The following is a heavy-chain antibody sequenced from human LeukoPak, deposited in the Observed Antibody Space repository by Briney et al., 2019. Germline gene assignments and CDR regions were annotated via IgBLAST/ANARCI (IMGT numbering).Heavy chain of an antibody. CDR1: GSTFSSYS. CDR3: ARGLDGYKVDY. V-gene: IGHV3-21*01. Sequence: PGGSLRLSCAASGSTFSSYSMNWVRQAPGQGLEWVSSISSSGSFISYADSVKGRFTISRDNAKNSLYLQMNSLRAEDTAVYYCARGLDGYKVDYWGQGTLVTVSS. D-gene: IGHD5-24*01. J-gene: IGHJ4*02. CDR2: ISSSGSFI.